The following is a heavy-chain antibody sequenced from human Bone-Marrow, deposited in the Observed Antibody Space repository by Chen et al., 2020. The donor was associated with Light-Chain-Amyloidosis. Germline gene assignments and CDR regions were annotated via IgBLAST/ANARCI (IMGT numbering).Heavy chain of an antibody. Sequence: EVQLVESGGGLIQPGGSLRLSCVASGLSVTNTYLAWVRQAPGKGLEWVSVIYDDGKTHYADSVKGRFTISRDSSKNTLYLQLNNMRVEDTAMYHCARDRGGPNSWFDSWGPGTLVTVSS. CDR1: GLSVTNTY. CDR2: IYDDGKT. J-gene: IGHJ5*01. D-gene: IGHD3-16*01. V-gene: IGHV3-53*01. CDR3: ARDRGGPNSWFDS.